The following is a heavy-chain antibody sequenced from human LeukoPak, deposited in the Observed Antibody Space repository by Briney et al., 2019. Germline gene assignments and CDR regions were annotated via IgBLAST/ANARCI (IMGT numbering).Heavy chain of an antibody. J-gene: IGHJ4*02. V-gene: IGHV7-4-1*02. Sequence: GASVKVSCKASGYTFTSYPMNWVRQAPGQGPEWMGWINTYTGNPTYAQGFTGRFVFSLDNSVSTPYLQITSLKAEDTAVYYCARGPTLVLSTRTPLIDYWGQGTLVTVSS. D-gene: IGHD6-13*01. CDR2: INTYTGNP. CDR1: GYTFTSYP. CDR3: ARGPTLVLSTRTPLIDY.